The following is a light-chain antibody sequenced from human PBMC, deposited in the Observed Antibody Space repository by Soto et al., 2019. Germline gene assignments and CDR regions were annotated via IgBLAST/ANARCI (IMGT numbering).Light chain of an antibody. Sequence: DIQMTQSPSTLSASVGDRVTINCRASQSISSWLAWYQQKPGKAPNLLIYKASSLQSGVPSRFSGSGSGTEFTLTISSLQPDDFATYYCQQYNSYSTWTFGQGTKVDIK. J-gene: IGKJ1*01. CDR3: QQYNSYSTWT. CDR2: KAS. CDR1: QSISSW. V-gene: IGKV1-5*03.